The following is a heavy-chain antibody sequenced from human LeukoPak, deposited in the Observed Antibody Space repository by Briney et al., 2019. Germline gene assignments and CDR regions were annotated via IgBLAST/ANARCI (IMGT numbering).Heavy chain of an antibody. CDR1: GGSFSGYY. CDR2: TNHSGST. V-gene: IGHV4-34*01. CDR3: ARSRYCSSTSCYATYYYGMDV. Sequence: KPSETLSLTCAVYGGSFSGYYWSWIRQPPGKGLEWIGETNHSGSTNYSPSLKSRVTISVDTSKNQFSLKLSSVTAADTAVYYCARSRYCSSTSCYATYYYGMDVWGQGTTVTVSS. J-gene: IGHJ6*02. D-gene: IGHD2-2*01.